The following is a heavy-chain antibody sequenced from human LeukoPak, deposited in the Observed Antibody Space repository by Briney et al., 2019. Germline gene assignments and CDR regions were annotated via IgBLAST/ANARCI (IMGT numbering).Heavy chain of an antibody. Sequence: GRSLRLSCAASGFTFSSYGMHWVRQAPGKGLEWVAVMSYDGSNEYYADSVKGRFTISRDNSKNTLYLQMNSLRAEDTAVYYCATNGPGIAVAGYVDYWGQGTLVIVSS. J-gene: IGHJ4*02. CDR2: MSYDGSNE. CDR3: ATNGPGIAVAGYVDY. CDR1: GFTFSSYG. D-gene: IGHD6-19*01. V-gene: IGHV3-30*03.